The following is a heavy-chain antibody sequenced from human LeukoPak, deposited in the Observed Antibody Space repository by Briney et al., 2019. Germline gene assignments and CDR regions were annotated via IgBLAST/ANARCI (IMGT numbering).Heavy chain of an antibody. CDR2: ISGSGGST. J-gene: IGHJ4*02. Sequence: GGSLRLSCAASGFTFSSYAMSWVRQAPGKGLEWASAISGSGGSTYYADSVKGRFTISRDNSKNTLYLQMNSLRAEDTAVYYCAKVPNTVTRGLPFDYWGQGTLVTVSS. D-gene: IGHD4-17*01. CDR3: AKVPNTVTRGLPFDY. CDR1: GFTFSSYA. V-gene: IGHV3-23*01.